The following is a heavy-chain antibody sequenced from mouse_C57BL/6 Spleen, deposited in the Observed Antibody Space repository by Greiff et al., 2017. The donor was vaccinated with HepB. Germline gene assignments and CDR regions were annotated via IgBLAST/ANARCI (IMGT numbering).Heavy chain of an antibody. CDR2: ISGGGGNT. CDR3: ARGYGSSYAWFAY. CDR1: GFTFSSYT. D-gene: IGHD1-1*01. Sequence: EVKLMESGGGLVKPGGSLKLSCAASGFTFSSYTMSWVRQTPEKRLEWVATISGGGGNTYYPDSVKGRFTISRDNAKNTLYLQMSSLRSEDTALYYCARGYGSSYAWFAYWGQGTLVTVSA. J-gene: IGHJ3*01. V-gene: IGHV5-9*01.